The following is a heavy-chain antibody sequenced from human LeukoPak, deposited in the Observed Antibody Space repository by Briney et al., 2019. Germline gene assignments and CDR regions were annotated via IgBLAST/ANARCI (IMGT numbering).Heavy chain of an antibody. V-gene: IGHV3-9*01. J-gene: IGHJ4*02. Sequence: GGSLRLSCAGSGFIFNNYAMHWVRQPPGKGLEWVSGISWNSGSIDYADSVKGRFTVSRDNAKNSLYLQMNSLRVEDTAFYYCAKDNRRHYTSGPNPDSLHWGQGALVTVSS. D-gene: IGHD6-19*01. CDR1: GFIFNNYA. CDR2: ISWNSGSI. CDR3: AKDNRRHYTSGPNPDSLH.